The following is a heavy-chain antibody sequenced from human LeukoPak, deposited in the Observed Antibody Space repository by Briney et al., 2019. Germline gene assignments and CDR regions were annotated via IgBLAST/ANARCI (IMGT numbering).Heavy chain of an antibody. Sequence: GGSLRLSCAASGFTFSSYAMHWVRQAPGKGLEWVAVISYDGSNKYYADSVKGRFTISRDNSKNTLYLQMNSLRAEDTAVYYCAKDRANIVVVVADYWGQGTLVTVSS. J-gene: IGHJ4*02. V-gene: IGHV3-30*04. CDR2: ISYDGSNK. D-gene: IGHD2-15*01. CDR3: AKDRANIVVVVADY. CDR1: GFTFSSYA.